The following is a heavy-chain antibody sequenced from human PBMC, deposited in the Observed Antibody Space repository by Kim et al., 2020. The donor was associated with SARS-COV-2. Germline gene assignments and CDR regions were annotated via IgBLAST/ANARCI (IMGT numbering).Heavy chain of an antibody. CDR2: IYHSGST. D-gene: IGHD2-2*02. CDR3: ARRRNTHYYYGMDV. J-gene: IGHJ6*02. V-gene: IGHV4-4*02. Sequence: SETLSLTCAVSGGSISSSNWWSWVRQPPGKGLEWIGEIYHSGSTNYKSSLKSRVTISVDKSKNQFSLKLSSVTAADTAVYYCARRRNTHYYYGMDVWGQGTTVTVSS. CDR1: GGSISSSNW.